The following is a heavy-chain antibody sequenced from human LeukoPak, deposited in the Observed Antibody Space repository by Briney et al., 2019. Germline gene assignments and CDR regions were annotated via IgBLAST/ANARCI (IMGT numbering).Heavy chain of an antibody. CDR3: AKDSYSSGWIADAFDI. J-gene: IGHJ3*02. Sequence: PSETLSLTCAVYGGSFSGYYWSWIRQPPGKGLEWVGEINHSGSTNYNPSLKSRVTISVDTSKNQFSLKLSSVTAADTAVYYCAKDSYSSGWIADAFDIWGQGTMVTVSS. CDR2: INHSGST. V-gene: IGHV4-34*01. CDR1: GGSFSGYY. D-gene: IGHD6-19*01.